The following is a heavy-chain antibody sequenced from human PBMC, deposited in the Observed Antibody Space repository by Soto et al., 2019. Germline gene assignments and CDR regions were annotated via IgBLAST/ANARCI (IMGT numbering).Heavy chain of an antibody. CDR3: ARDRGSSQPYYFDY. CDR1: GFTFSSYA. CDR2: ISYDGSNK. D-gene: IGHD1-26*01. J-gene: IGHJ4*02. Sequence: GGSLRRSCAASGFTFSSYAMHWVRQAPGKGLEWVAVISYDGSNKYYADSVEGRFTISRDNSNNTLYLQMNSLRAEDTAVYYCARDRGSSQPYYFDYWGQGTLVTVSS. V-gene: IGHV3-30-3*01.